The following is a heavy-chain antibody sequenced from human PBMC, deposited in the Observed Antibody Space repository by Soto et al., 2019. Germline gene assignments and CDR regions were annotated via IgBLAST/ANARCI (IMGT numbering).Heavy chain of an antibody. Sequence: EVQLVETGGGLIQPGGSLRLSCAASGFTVSSNYMSWVRQAPGKGLEWVSVIYSGGSTYYADSVKGRFTITRDNSKNTRYLQMTSLRAEDTAVYYCARGGGSYYDDYFDYWGQGTLVTVSS. CDR2: IYSGGST. J-gene: IGHJ4*02. D-gene: IGHD1-26*01. V-gene: IGHV3-53*02. CDR3: ARGGGSYYDDYFDY. CDR1: GFTVSSNY.